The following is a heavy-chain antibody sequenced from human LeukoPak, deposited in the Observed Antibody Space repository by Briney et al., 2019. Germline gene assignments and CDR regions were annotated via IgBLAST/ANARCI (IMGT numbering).Heavy chain of an antibody. D-gene: IGHD1-14*01. CDR3: ARDSKANRFYYYYYMDV. Sequence: SVKVSCKASGGTFSSYAISWVRQAPGQGLEWVGGIIPIFGTANYAQKFQGRVTITTDESTSTAYMELSSLRSEDTAVYYCARDSKANRFYYYYYMDVWGKGTTVTVSS. CDR1: GGTFSSYA. J-gene: IGHJ6*03. V-gene: IGHV1-69*05. CDR2: IIPIFGTA.